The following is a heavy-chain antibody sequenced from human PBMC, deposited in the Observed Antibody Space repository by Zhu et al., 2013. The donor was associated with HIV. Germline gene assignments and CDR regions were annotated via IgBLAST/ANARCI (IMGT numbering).Heavy chain of an antibody. Sequence: QVQLVQSGAEVKKPGASVKVSCKASGYTFTSYDINWVRQATGQGLEWMGWMNPNSGNTGYAQKFQGRVTMTRNTSISTAYMELSSLRSEDTAVYYCARGRHAMGLRYFDWPYHWGRRYGMDVWGQGTTVTVSS. CDR2: MNPNSGNT. V-gene: IGHV1-8*01. D-gene: IGHD3-9*01. CDR1: GYTFTSYD. CDR3: ARGRHAMGLRYFDWPYHWGRRYGMDV. J-gene: IGHJ6*02.